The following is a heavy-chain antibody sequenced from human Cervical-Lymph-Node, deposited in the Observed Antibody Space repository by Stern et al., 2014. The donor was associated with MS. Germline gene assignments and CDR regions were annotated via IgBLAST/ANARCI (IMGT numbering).Heavy chain of an antibody. CDR1: GYTFRNYY. V-gene: IGHV1-46*01. J-gene: IGHJ5*02. CDR2: INPNSSTT. CDR3: ARDQGSRDWFDP. D-gene: IGHD3-10*01. Sequence: QVQLVQSGAEVKEPGASVKVSCTASGYTFRNYYIHWVRQPPGQGLEWMGVINPNSSTTFYAPKFQGRVTMTRDTSRSTFYMELSSLRSEDTAMYYCARDQGSRDWFDPWGQGSLVTVSS.